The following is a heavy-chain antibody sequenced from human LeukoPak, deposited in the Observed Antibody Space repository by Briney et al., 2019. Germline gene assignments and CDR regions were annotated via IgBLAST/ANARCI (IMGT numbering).Heavy chain of an antibody. CDR3: ARVDYYGSGSYSWFDP. V-gene: IGHV4-34*01. CDR2: INHSGST. D-gene: IGHD3-10*01. Sequence: SETLSLTCAVYGGSFSGYYWSWIRQPPGKELEWIGEINHSGSTNYNPSLKSRVTISVDTSKNQFSLKLSSVTAADTAVYYCARVDYYGSGSYSWFDPWGQGTLVTVSS. J-gene: IGHJ5*02. CDR1: GGSFSGYY.